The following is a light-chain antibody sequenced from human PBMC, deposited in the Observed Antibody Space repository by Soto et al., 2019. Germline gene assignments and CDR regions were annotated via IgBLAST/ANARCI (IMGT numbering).Light chain of an antibody. V-gene: IGLV2-23*02. CDR2: EVS. CDR1: SSDVGSYNL. J-gene: IGLJ1*01. CDR3: CSYGGSYV. Sequence: QSALTQPASVSGSPGQSITISCTGTSSDVGSYNLVSWYQQHPGKAPKVMIYEVSKRPSGVSNRFSGSKSGNTASLTISGLQAEDEADYYCCSYGGSYVSGPGTKLTVL.